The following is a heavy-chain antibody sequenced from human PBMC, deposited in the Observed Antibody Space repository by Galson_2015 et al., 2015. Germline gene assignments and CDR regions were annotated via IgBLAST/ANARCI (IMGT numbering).Heavy chain of an antibody. Sequence: SVKVSCKASGYTFTSYYMHWVRQAPGQGLEWMGIINPSGGSTSYAQKFQGRVTMTRDTSTSTVYMELSSLRSEDTAVYYCAPSITMVAVLDYWGQGTLVTVSS. J-gene: IGHJ4*02. CDR3: APSITMVAVLDY. CDR2: INPSGGST. CDR1: GYTFTSYY. D-gene: IGHD3-10*01. V-gene: IGHV1-46*01.